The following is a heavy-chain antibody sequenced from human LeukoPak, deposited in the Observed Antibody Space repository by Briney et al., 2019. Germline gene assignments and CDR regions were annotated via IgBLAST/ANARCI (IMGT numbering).Heavy chain of an antibody. D-gene: IGHD6-13*01. CDR3: ARELAEWVRGIAGGKIDY. CDR2: ISGSGGST. Sequence: PGGSLRLSCAASGFTFSSYAMSWVRQAPGKGLEWVSAISGSGGSTYYADSVKGRFPISRDNAKNSLYLQMNSLRAEDTAVYYCARELAEWVRGIAGGKIDYWGQGTLVTVSS. CDR1: GFTFSSYA. V-gene: IGHV3-23*01. J-gene: IGHJ4*02.